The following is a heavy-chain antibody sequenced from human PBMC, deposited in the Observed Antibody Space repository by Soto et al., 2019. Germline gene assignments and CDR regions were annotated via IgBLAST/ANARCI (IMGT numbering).Heavy chain of an antibody. CDR2: INPNSGGT. CDR1: GYTFTGYY. V-gene: IGHV1-2*04. Sequence: ASVKVSCKASGYTFTGYYMHWVRQAPGQGLEWMGWINPNSGGTNYAQKFQGWVTMTRDTSISTAYMELSRLRSDDTAVYYCARGSITMARGVITYYYYYYGMDVWGQGTTVTVSS. CDR3: ARGSITMARGVITYYYYYYGMDV. D-gene: IGHD3-10*01. J-gene: IGHJ6*02.